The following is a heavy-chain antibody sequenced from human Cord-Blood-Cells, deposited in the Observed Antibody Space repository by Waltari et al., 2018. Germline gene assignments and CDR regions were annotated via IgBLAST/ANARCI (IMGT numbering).Heavy chain of an antibody. V-gene: IGHV1-24*01. CDR1: GYTLTDLS. J-gene: IGHJ5*02. Sequence: QVQLVQSGAEVTKPGASVKVSCKVSGYTLTDLSMQWVRPAPGKGLEWMGGFDPEDGETIYAQKFQGRVTMTEDTSTDTAYMELSSLRSEDTAVYYCATYSRYFDWLFWFDPWGQGTLVTVSS. CDR2: FDPEDGET. D-gene: IGHD3-9*01. CDR3: ATYSRYFDWLFWFDP.